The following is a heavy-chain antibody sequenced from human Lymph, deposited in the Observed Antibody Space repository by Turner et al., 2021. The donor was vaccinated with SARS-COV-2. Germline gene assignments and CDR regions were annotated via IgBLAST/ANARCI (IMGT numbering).Heavy chain of an antibody. V-gene: IGHV4-59*01. CDR1: GGSMNSNY. Sequence: QVQLQESAPRLVMPLEPLSLTCTVSGGSMNSNYWSWVRQPPGKRLEWIGYIYDRGSTNYNPSIDSRVTISVDTSRNQFSLNRTSVTAADTAIYYCARETVKNWVDPWGQGTLVTVSS. D-gene: IGHD2-21*02. CDR2: IYDRGST. J-gene: IGHJ5*02. CDR3: ARETVKNWVDP.